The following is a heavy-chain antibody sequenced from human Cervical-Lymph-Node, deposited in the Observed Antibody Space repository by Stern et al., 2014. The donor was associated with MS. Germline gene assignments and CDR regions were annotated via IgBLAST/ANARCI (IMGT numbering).Heavy chain of an antibody. V-gene: IGHV1-3*01. CDR1: GYTSSRKS. D-gene: IGHD6-13*01. CDR2: INAANDNT. CDR3: SREPSIAGAGIGY. J-gene: IGHJ4*02. Sequence: QVQLVQSGAEVKKPGAPGKVSSKALGYTSSRKSIHWLRRAPGQSLGWLGWINAANDNTKYSQKFKGRVTITRDTSASTVYLELSNLRFEDSAVYYCSREPSIAGAGIGYWGQGTLVTVSS.